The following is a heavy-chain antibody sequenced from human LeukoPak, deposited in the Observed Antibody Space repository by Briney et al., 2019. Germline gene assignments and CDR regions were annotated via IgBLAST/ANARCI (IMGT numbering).Heavy chain of an antibody. J-gene: IGHJ4*02. V-gene: IGHV5-51*01. CDR1: GYSFSSYW. Sequence: GESLKISCKGSGYSFSSYWIGWVRQMPGKGLEWMGVIYPGDSDTRYSPSFQGQVTISADKSISTAYLQWSSLKASDTAIYYCVRQLVSSGWSDFWGQGTLVTVSS. CDR2: IYPGDSDT. CDR3: VRQLVSSGWSDF. D-gene: IGHD6-19*01.